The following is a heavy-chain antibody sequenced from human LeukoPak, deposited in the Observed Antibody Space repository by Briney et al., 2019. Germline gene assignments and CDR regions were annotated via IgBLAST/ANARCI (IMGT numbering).Heavy chain of an antibody. V-gene: IGHV3-53*01. CDR2: IYGGGDT. J-gene: IGHJ1*01. D-gene: IGHD6-19*01. CDR1: GITVSDRY. CDR3: AVLTTGWRFQH. Sequence: GGSLRLSCAVSGITVSDRYMGWVRQAPGKGLECVSLIYGGGDTYYADSVKGRFTISRDNSKNTLYLQMNSLRAEDTAVYYCAVLTTGWRFQHWGRGTLVTVSS.